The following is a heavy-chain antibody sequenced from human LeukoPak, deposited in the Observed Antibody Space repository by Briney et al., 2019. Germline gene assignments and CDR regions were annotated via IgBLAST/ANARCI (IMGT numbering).Heavy chain of an antibody. V-gene: IGHV4-4*02. Sequence: SGTLSLTCAVSGGSISSNNWWSWVRQPPGNGLEWIGEIYHSGNSNYNPSLKSRVTISVDKSNNQFSLKLSSVTAADTAVYYCARDVGARLPGYWGQGTLVTVSS. J-gene: IGHJ4*02. CDR3: ARDVGARLPGY. D-gene: IGHD6-6*01. CDR1: GGSISSNNW. CDR2: IYHSGNS.